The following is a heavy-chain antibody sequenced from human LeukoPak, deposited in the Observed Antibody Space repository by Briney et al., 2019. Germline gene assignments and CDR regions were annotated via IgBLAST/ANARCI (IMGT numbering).Heavy chain of an antibody. D-gene: IGHD6-13*01. CDR3: ARDLTQQLGFDY. CDR1: GGTISSYY. J-gene: IGHJ4*02. Sequence: SETLSLTCTVSGGTISSYYWSWIRQPAGQGLEWIGRIYTSGSTNYNPSLKSRVTMSVDTSKNQFSLKLSSVTAADTAVYYCARDLTQQLGFDYWGQGTLVTVSS. V-gene: IGHV4-4*07. CDR2: IYTSGST.